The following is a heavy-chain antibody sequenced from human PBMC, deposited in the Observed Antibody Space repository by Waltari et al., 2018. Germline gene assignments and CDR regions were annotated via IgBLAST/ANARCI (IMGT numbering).Heavy chain of an antibody. CDR3: ARRQLGGAFDP. CDR2: IIPIFGTAP. J-gene: IGHJ5*02. CDR1: GGPFGSSA. Sequence: QVQLVQSGAEVKKPGSSVKVSCRASGGPFGSSAISWVRQAPGEGLEWMGGIIPIFGTAPNYAQKFQGRLTVTADESTATVYMDLSSLRSDDTAVYYCARRQLGGAFDPWGQGTLVSVSS. V-gene: IGHV1-69*12. D-gene: IGHD3-16*01.